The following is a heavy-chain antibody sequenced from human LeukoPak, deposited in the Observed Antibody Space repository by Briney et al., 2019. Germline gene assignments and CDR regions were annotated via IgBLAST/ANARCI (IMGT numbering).Heavy chain of an antibody. J-gene: IGHJ4*02. V-gene: IGHV4-59*01. CDR3: ARNSGWYGTYSDY. CDR2: IYYSGST. CDR1: GGSISSYY. Sequence: SETLSLTCTVSGGSISSYYWSWIRQPPGKGLEWIGYIYYSGSTNYNPSLKSRVTISVDTPKNQFSLKLSSVTAADTAVYYCARNSGWYGTYSDYWGQGTLVTVSS. D-gene: IGHD6-19*01.